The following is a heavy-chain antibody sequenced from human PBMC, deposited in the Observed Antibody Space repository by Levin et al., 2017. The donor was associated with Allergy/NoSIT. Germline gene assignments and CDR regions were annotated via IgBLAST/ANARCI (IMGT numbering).Heavy chain of an antibody. Sequence: SLKISCAASGFTFDDYAMHWVRQAPGKGLEWVSGISWNSGSIGYADSVKGRFTISRDNAKNSLYLQMNSLRAEDTALYYCAKDRTSAAIMYYWGQGTLVTVSS. D-gene: IGHD2-2*01. V-gene: IGHV3-9*01. CDR2: ISWNSGSI. J-gene: IGHJ4*02. CDR1: GFTFDDYA. CDR3: AKDRTSAAIMYY.